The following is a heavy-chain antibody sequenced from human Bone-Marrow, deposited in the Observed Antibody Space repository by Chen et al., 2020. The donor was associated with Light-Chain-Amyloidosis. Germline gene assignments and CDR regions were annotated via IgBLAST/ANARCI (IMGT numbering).Heavy chain of an antibody. Sequence: EVQLEQSGPEVEKPGESLKIACMGSGYTFPNYWIGWGRQMPGKGLEWMGVIYPDDSDARYSPSFEGQVTISADKSITTAYLQWRSLKASDTAMYYCARRRDGYNFDYWGQGTLVTVSS. CDR2: IYPDDSDA. V-gene: IGHV5-51*01. J-gene: IGHJ4*02. CDR1: GYTFPNYW. CDR3: ARRRDGYNFDY. D-gene: IGHD5-12*01.